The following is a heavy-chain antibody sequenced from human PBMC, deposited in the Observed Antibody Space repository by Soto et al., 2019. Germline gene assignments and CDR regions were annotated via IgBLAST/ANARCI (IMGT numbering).Heavy chain of an antibody. CDR2: INHSGST. D-gene: IGHD2-2*01. CDR1: GGSFSGYY. CDR3: ARRGGDIVVVPAADNWFDP. J-gene: IGHJ5*02. Sequence: SETLSLTCAVYGGSFSGYYWSWIRQPPGKGLEWIGEINHSGSTNYNPSLKSRVTISVDTSKNQFSLKLSSVTAADTAVYYCARRGGDIVVVPAADNWFDPWGQGTLVTVSS. V-gene: IGHV4-34*01.